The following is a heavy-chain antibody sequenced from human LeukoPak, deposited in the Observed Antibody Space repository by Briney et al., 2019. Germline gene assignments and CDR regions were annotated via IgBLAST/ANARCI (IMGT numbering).Heavy chain of an antibody. D-gene: IGHD2-15*01. CDR1: GFTFSSNA. CDR3: AKVQGYCSGGSCYFNDY. Sequence: GGSLRLSCAASGFTFSSNAMSWVRQAPGKGLEWVSAISGSGGSTYYADYVKGRFTISRDNSKNTLYLQMNSLRAEDTAVYYCAKVQGYCSGGSCYFNDYWGQGTLVTVSS. J-gene: IGHJ4*02. V-gene: IGHV3-23*01. CDR2: ISGSGGST.